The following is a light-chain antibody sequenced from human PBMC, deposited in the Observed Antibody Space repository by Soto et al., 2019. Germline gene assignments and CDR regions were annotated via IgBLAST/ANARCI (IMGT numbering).Light chain of an antibody. Sequence: SYELTQPSSVSVSLGQTATITCSGDVLAKKFARWFQQKPGQAPVLVIYKDTERPSGISDRFSGSSSGTTVTLTISGAQVDDEADFFCYSAADNMGVFGGGTKLTVL. J-gene: IGLJ3*02. CDR3: YSAADNMGV. V-gene: IGLV3-27*01. CDR2: KDT. CDR1: VLAKKF.